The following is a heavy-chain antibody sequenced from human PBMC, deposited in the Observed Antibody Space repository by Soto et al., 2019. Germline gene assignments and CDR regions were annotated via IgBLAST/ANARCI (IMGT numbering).Heavy chain of an antibody. D-gene: IGHD2-2*02. CDR2: ISTYNSRT. CDR1: GYTFTSHG. J-gene: IGHJ6*02. CDR3: ARARYCASPSCYKHYYYGMDT. V-gene: IGHV1-18*04. Sequence: QDQLVQSGAEVKKPGASVKISCEASGYTFTSHGISWVRQAPGQGLEWLGWISTYNSRTHYAQKVQGRVAMTTDISTSTAYLDLRSLTFDDTAVYYCARARYCASPSCYKHYYYGMDTWGQGTTVTVSS.